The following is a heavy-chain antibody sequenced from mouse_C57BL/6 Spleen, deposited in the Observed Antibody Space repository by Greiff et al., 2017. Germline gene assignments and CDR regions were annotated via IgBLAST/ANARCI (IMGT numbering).Heavy chain of an antibody. V-gene: IGHV2-2*01. Sequence: VQLQESGPGLVQPSQSLSITCPVSGFSLTSYGVHWVRQSPGKGLEWLGVIWSGGSTDYNAAFISRLSISKDNSKSQVFFKMNSLQADDTAIYYCARNDGPAWFAYWGQGTLVTVSA. CDR3: ARNDGPAWFAY. CDR2: IWSGGST. D-gene: IGHD2-3*01. CDR1: GFSLTSYG. J-gene: IGHJ3*01.